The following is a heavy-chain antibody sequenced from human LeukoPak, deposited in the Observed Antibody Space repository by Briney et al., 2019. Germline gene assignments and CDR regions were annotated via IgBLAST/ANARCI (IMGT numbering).Heavy chain of an antibody. V-gene: IGHV3-48*01. CDR1: GFTFSTYS. Sequence: GGSLRLSCAASGFTFSTYSMNWVRQAPGKGLEWVSYISSSTSTIYYADSVKGRFTISRDNAKNSLYLQMTSLRAEDTAVYYCARAAYWGQGTLVTVSS. J-gene: IGHJ4*02. CDR3: ARAAY. CDR2: ISSSTSTI.